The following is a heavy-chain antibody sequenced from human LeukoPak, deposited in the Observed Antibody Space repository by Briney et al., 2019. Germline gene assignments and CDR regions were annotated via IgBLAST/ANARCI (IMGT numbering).Heavy chain of an antibody. J-gene: IGHJ4*02. V-gene: IGHV5-51*01. D-gene: IGHD1-26*01. CDR2: IYPGDSDT. CDR1: GYSFTSYW. Sequence: GESLKISCRGSGYSFTSYWIGWLRQMPGKGLEWMVIIYPGDSDTRYSPSFQGQVTISADKSISTAYLQWSSLKAADTAMYYCARLGGEWELPNFDYWGQGTLVTVSS. CDR3: ARLGGEWELPNFDY.